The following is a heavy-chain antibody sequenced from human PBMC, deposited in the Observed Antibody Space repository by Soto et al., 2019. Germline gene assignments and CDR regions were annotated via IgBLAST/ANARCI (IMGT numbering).Heavy chain of an antibody. CDR2: MYHDGNT. J-gene: IGHJ4*02. CDR3: ARESYSGYHSYDY. Sequence: TCALAVSAISIGCFWGCIRQPPGKGLEWIANMYHDGNTHYNPSLKSRVTMSVDTSKNQFSLKLNSVTAADTAVYYCARESYSGYHSYDYWGQGSLVTVSS. CDR1: VSAISIGCF. V-gene: IGHV4-38-2*02. D-gene: IGHD5-12*01.